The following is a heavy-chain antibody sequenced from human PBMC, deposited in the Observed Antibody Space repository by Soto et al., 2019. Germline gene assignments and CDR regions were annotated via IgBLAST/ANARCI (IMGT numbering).Heavy chain of an antibody. J-gene: IGHJ6*02. CDR3: ASTKGGLSIGSYYYGMDV. D-gene: IGHD3-16*02. CDR2: IIPIFGTA. CDR1: GGTFSSYA. V-gene: IGHV1-69*13. Sequence: GASVKVSCKASGGTFSSYAISWVRQAPGQGLEWMGGIIPIFGTANYAQKFQGRVTITADESTSTAYMELSSLRSEDTAVYYCASTKGGLSIGSYYYGMDVWGQGTTVTVSS.